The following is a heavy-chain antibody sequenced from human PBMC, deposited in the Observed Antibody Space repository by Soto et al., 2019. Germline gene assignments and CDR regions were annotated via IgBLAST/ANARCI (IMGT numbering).Heavy chain of an antibody. V-gene: IGHV4-59*01. Sequence: SETLSLTCPVTGGSISSYSWSWIRQPPGKGLEWIGYIYYSGSTNYNPSLKSRVTISVDTSKNQFSLKLSSVTAADTAVYYCARTPSLDVVVQAAMRGNWFDPWGQGTLVTVSS. CDR1: GGSISSYS. CDR2: IYYSGST. D-gene: IGHD2-2*01. CDR3: ARTPSLDVVVQAAMRGNWFDP. J-gene: IGHJ5*02.